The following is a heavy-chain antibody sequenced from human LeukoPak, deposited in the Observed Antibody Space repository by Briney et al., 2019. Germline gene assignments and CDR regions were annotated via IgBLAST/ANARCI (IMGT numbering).Heavy chain of an antibody. D-gene: IGHD6-19*01. Sequence: GGSLRLSCIGSGFTFSHYGMNWVRQAPGKGLEWVAGIWYDGSKIYYADTVRGRFTISRDNSKNTLYLQMNSLRAEDTAVYYCARAQGVQWPRGLYYFDYWGQGTLVTVSS. V-gene: IGHV3-33*01. J-gene: IGHJ4*02. CDR2: IWYDGSKI. CDR3: ARAQGVQWPRGLYYFDY. CDR1: GFTFSHYG.